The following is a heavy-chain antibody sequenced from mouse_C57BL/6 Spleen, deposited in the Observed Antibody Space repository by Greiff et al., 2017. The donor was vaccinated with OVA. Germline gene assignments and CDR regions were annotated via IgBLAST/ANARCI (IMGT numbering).Heavy chain of an antibody. CDR1: GYTFTDYN. V-gene: IGHV1-18*01. CDR3: ARSGYYGSSYWYFEV. Sequence: EVQLQQSGPELVKPGASVKIPCKASGYTFTDYNMDWVKQSHGKSLEWIGDINPNNGGTIYNQKFKGKATLTVDKSSSTAYMELRSLTSEDTAVYYCARSGYYGSSYWYFEVWGTGTTVTVSS. D-gene: IGHD1-1*01. CDR2: INPNNGGT. J-gene: IGHJ1*03.